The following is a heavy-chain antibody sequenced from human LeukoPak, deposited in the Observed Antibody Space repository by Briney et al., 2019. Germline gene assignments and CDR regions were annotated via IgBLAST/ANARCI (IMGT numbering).Heavy chain of an antibody. CDR2: INSDGSTT. V-gene: IGHV3-74*01. CDR3: ARSRGLWYFDL. CDR1: GFTFSSYW. J-gene: IGHJ2*01. D-gene: IGHD3-10*01. Sequence: PGGSLRLSCAASGFTFSSYWMHWVRQAPGKGLVWVSRINSDGSTTSYADSVKGRFAISRDNAKNTLYLQMNSLRVEDTAVYSCARSRGLWYFDLWGRGTLVTVSA.